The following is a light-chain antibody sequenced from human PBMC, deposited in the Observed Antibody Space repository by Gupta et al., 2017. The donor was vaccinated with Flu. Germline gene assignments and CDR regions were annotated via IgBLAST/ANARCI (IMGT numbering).Light chain of an antibody. CDR2: GEN. Sequence: SSELTQDPAVSVALGQTVRITCQGDSLRSYYARWYQQTPGQAPVLVIYGENKRPSGIPDRLSGSRSGNTASLTITGAQAEDEADYYCNSRDSSGNHLWVFGGGTKLTVL. J-gene: IGLJ3*02. CDR1: SLRSYY. CDR3: NSRDSSGNHLWV. V-gene: IGLV3-19*01.